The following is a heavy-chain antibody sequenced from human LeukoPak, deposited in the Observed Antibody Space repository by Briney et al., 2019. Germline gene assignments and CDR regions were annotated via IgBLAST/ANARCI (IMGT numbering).Heavy chain of an antibody. CDR3: ARVPLVPGYCSSTSSRRCYYYMDV. CDR2: ISSSSSTI. V-gene: IGHV3-48*01. Sequence: PGGSLRLSCAASGFTFSSYSMNWVRQAPGKGLEWVSYISSSSSTIYYADSVKGRFTISRDNAKNSLYLQMNSLRAEDTAVYYCARVPLVPGYCSSTSSRRCYYYMDVWGKGTTVTVSS. CDR1: GFTFSSYS. D-gene: IGHD2-2*01. J-gene: IGHJ6*03.